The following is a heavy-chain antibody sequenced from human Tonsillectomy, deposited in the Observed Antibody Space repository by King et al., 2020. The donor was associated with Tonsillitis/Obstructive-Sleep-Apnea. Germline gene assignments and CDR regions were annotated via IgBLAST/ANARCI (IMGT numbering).Heavy chain of an antibody. CDR3: AKDPPRGGVTGGRAFEI. CDR2: ISGSGGST. Sequence: VQLVESGGGLVHPGGCLRPSCAASGVTFSSYAMSWVRQSTGKRLDGVSCISGSGGSTYYADSVKGRFTISRENSKNKMYLQMNNLRAEDTAVYYCAKDPPRGGVTGGRAFEIWGQGTMVTVSS. V-gene: IGHV3-23*04. J-gene: IGHJ3*02. D-gene: IGHD3-16*01. CDR1: GVTFSSYA.